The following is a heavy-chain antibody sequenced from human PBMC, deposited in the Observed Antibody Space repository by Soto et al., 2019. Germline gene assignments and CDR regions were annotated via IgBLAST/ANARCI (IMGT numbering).Heavy chain of an antibody. CDR1: GFTFISYA. Sequence: GGSLRLSCAASGFTFISYAMSWVRQAPGKGLEWVSAISGSGGSTYYADSVKGRFTISRDNSKNTLYLQMNSLRAEDTAVYYCAKDQRGSGWYDDAFDIWGQGTMVTVSS. CDR3: AKDQRGSGWYDDAFDI. V-gene: IGHV3-23*01. D-gene: IGHD6-19*01. CDR2: ISGSGGST. J-gene: IGHJ3*02.